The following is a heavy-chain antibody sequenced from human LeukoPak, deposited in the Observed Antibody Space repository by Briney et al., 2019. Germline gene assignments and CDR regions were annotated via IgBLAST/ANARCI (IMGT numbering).Heavy chain of an antibody. D-gene: IGHD2-21*02. V-gene: IGHV3-23*01. CDR3: VKADCGGNCFYRFHF. Sequence: PGGSLRLSCAVSGFTFSDAAMTWVRQAPGKRLEWVAGISGSASRTIYSDSVKGRFTVSRDNSKNTLYLQMNSLGDEDTALYYCVKADCGGNCFYRFHFLGQGTLVTVSS. CDR1: GFTFSDAA. J-gene: IGHJ4*02. CDR2: ISGSASRT.